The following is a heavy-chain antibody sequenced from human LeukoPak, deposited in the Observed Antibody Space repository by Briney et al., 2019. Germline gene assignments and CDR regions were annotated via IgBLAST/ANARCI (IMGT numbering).Heavy chain of an antibody. D-gene: IGHD2-15*01. CDR1: GFTFSSYA. CDR3: AKDLYCSGGSCLASPPN. V-gene: IGHV3-23*01. CDR2: ISGSGGST. J-gene: IGHJ4*02. Sequence: AGGSLRLSCAASGFTFSSYAMSWVRQAPGKGLEWVSAISGSGGSTYYADSVKGRFTISRDNSKNTLYLQMNSLRAEDTAVYYCAKDLYCSGGSCLASPPNWGQGTLVTISS.